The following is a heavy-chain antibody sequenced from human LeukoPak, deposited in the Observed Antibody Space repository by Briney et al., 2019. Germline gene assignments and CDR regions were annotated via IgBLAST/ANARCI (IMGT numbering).Heavy chain of an antibody. CDR1: GYTFTSYG. D-gene: IGHD3-10*01. V-gene: IGHV1-18*01. J-gene: IGHJ4*02. CDR2: ISTYNGNS. CDR3: ARVRDYGSGSYHSYYFDY. Sequence: GASVKVSCKASGYTFTSYGITWVRQAPGQGLEWMGWISTYNGNSNYAQKLQGRVTMTTDTSTSTAYMELRSLRSDDTAVYYCARVRDYGSGSYHSYYFDYWGQGTLVTVSS.